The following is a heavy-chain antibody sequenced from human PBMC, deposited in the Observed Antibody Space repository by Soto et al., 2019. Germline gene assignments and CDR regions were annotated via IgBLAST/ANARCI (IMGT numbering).Heavy chain of an antibody. CDR3: AREAVADVWFDP. V-gene: IGHV5-10-1*01. CDR1: GYSFTNYW. CDR2: IDPSDSST. J-gene: IGHJ5*02. D-gene: IGHD6-19*01. Sequence: LGESLKISCKGSGYSFTNYWITWVRQMPGKGLEWMGRIDPSDSSTSYSPSFQGHVTISADKSISTAYLQWSSLRASDTAMYYCAREAVADVWFDPWGQAALVTVSS.